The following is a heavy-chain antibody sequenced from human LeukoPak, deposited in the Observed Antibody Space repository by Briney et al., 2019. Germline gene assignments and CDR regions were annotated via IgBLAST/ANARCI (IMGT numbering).Heavy chain of an antibody. CDR1: GFTFDDYA. D-gene: IGHD1-20*01. CDR2: ISWNSGSI. V-gene: IGHV3-9*01. CDR3: AKMHNWNYFDY. Sequence: GGSLRLSCAASGFTFDDYAMHWVRQAPGKGLEWVSGISWNSGSIGYADSVKGRFTISRDNAKNSLYLQMNSLRAEDTALYYCAKMHNWNYFDYWGQGTLVTVSS. J-gene: IGHJ4*02.